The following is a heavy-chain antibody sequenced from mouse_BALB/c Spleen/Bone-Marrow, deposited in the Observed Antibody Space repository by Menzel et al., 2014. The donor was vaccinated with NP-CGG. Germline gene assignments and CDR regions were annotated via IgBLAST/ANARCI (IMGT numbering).Heavy chain of an antibody. J-gene: IGHJ2*01. V-gene: IGHV4-1*02. Sequence: EVMLVESGGGLVQPGGSLKLSCAASGFDFSRYWMSWVRQAPGKGLEWIGEINPDSSTINYTPSLKDKFIISRDNAKNTQYMQMSKVRSEDTALYYCARQGYYGKGDYWGQGTTLTVSS. CDR1: GFDFSRYW. CDR2: INPDSSTI. CDR3: ARQGYYGKGDY. D-gene: IGHD2-1*01.